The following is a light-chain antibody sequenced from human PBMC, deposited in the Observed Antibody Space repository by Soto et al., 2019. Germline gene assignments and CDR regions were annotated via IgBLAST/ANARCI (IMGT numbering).Light chain of an antibody. Sequence: DIQMTQSPSSLSASIGDRVTITCRASQTISTYLNWYQHKPGKAPKLLIYATSILQSGVPSRFRGSGSGTDFTLTITSLQPEDLATYYCQQSFTSVSMYTFGQGTKLEIK. CDR1: QTISTY. J-gene: IGKJ2*01. V-gene: IGKV1-39*01. CDR2: ATS. CDR3: QQSFTSVSMYT.